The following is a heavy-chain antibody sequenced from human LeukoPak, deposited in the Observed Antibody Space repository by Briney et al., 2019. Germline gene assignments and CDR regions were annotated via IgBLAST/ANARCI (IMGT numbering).Heavy chain of an antibody. V-gene: IGHV4-34*01. Sequence: SETLSLTCAVYGGSFSGYYWSWIRQPPGKGLEWIGEINHSGSTNYNPSLKSRVTMSVDTSKNQFSLKLSSVTAADTAVYYCAREFVDDYVWGSYPPRGNWFDPWGQGTLVTVSS. CDR2: INHSGST. CDR3: AREFVDDYVWGSYPPRGNWFDP. D-gene: IGHD3-16*02. J-gene: IGHJ5*02. CDR1: GGSFSGYY.